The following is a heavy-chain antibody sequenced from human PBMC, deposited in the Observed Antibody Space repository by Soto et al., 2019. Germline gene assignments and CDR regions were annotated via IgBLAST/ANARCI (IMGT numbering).Heavy chain of an antibody. CDR1: GGSISSGGYY. CDR2: IYYSGTT. CDR3: AASCVGCGGFNYYGMDV. D-gene: IGHD2-21*01. Sequence: QVQLQESGPGLVKPSQTLSLTCTVSGGSISSGGYYWKWIRQHPGKCLEWIGYIYYSGTTYYNTSLKRRVTISVDPSKKQFSLNLSSVTAADSAVYYCAASCVGCGGFNYYGMDVWGQGTTVTVSS. V-gene: IGHV4-31*03. J-gene: IGHJ6*02.